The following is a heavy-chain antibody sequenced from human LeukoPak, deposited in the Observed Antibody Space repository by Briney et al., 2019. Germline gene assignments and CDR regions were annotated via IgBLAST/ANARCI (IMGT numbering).Heavy chain of an antibody. CDR3: ARGGTYNGILSFDP. CDR2: IYYNGNT. V-gene: IGHV4-59*01. D-gene: IGHD3-9*01. Sequence: SETLSLTCSVSGGSISSYYWSWIRQPPGKGLEWIGYIYYNGNTNYSPSLKSRVTISLDTPKIQFSLKLTSVTAADTAVYYCARGGTYNGILSFDPWGQGTLVTVSS. CDR1: GGSISSYY. J-gene: IGHJ5*02.